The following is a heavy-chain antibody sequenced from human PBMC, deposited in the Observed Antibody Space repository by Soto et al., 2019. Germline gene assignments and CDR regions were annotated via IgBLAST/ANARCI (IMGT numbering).Heavy chain of an antibody. D-gene: IGHD2-15*01. CDR1: GFTFSSYA. Sequence: EVQLLESGGGLVQPGGSLRLSCAASGFTFSSYAMSWVRQAPGKGLEWVSAISGSGGSTYYADSVKGRFTISGDNSKNTLYLQMNSLRAEDTAVYYCAKGVVVAAYYYYYMDVWGKGTTVTVSS. V-gene: IGHV3-23*01. CDR2: ISGSGGST. J-gene: IGHJ6*03. CDR3: AKGVVVAAYYYYYMDV.